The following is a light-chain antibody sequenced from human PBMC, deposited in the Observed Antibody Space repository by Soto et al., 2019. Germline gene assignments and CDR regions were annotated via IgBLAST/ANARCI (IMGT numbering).Light chain of an antibody. CDR2: DNS. Sequence: QSVITQLPSVYAAPGQRVTISCSGSSSNIDHYYVSWYQQLPGTAPKLLIYDNSKRPSGIPYRYSGSKSGPSARLGITGRQPGDGPDYYCGSWDPSLSVGGFGGGPKLTVL. J-gene: IGLJ2*01. V-gene: IGLV1-51*01. CDR3: GSWDPSLSVGG. CDR1: SSNIDHYY.